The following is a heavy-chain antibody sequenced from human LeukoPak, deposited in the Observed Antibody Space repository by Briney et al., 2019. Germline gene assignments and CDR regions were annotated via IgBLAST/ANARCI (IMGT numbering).Heavy chain of an antibody. CDR1: GFTFGDYP. Sequence: PGGSLRLSCTTSGFTFGDYPMNWVRQGPGKGLEWVGIIRTKAKGGATDYAASVKGRFTISRDDYKGTAYLQMDSLKSEDTAVYFCSRDLGTTETGEDYWGQGTLVTVSS. CDR2: IRTKAKGGAT. V-gene: IGHV3-49*04. CDR3: SRDLGTTETGEDY. D-gene: IGHD4-17*01. J-gene: IGHJ4*02.